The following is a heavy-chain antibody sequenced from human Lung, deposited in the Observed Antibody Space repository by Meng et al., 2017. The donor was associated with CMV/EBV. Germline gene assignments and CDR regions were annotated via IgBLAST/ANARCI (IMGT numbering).Heavy chain of an antibody. J-gene: IGHJ1*01. Sequence: QVQLGWSGPALVKPSETLSLTFSVAGDSITNHNWWAWVRQPPGKGLEWIGEIPHSGSSAYNPSLKSRVSMSIDKSKNQFSLKLTSVTAADTAVYHCLRRSGGSVWGQGTLVTVSS. V-gene: IGHV4-4*02. CDR1: GDSITNHNW. CDR3: LRRSGGSV. CDR2: IPHSGSS. D-gene: IGHD3-10*01.